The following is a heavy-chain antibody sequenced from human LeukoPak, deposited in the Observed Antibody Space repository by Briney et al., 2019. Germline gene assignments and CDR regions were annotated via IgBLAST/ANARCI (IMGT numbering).Heavy chain of an antibody. CDR1: GYPFVAHF. D-gene: IGHD3-10*01. CDR3: VRGTPTPGMDY. J-gene: IGHJ4*02. Sequence: ASVRVSCKASGYPFVAHFLNWVRQAPGQGLEWMGNIDTTTGNPRYAQDFTGRFVFSLDTSVSTAYLQITSLKADDTAAYYCVRGTPTPGMDYGGQGTQVTVSS. CDR2: IDTTTGNP. V-gene: IGHV7-4-1*02.